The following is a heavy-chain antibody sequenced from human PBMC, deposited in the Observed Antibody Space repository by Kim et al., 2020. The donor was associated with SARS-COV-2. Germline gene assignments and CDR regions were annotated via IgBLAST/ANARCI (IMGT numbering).Heavy chain of an antibody. CDR1: GYTFTDYF. J-gene: IGHJ3*02. CDR3: VREKLTGDALDI. CDR2: INPKTGDT. Sequence: ASVKVSCKASGYTFTDYFIHWVQQAPGQGLEWIGRINPKTGDTKFAQKFQDRVILTRDTYISTAYMELKRSDDTVLYYCVREKLTGDALDIWGQGTLVTVSA. D-gene: IGHD3-9*01. V-gene: IGHV1-2*05.